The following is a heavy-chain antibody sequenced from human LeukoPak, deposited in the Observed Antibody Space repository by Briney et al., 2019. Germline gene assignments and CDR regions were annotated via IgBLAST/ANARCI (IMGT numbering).Heavy chain of an antibody. CDR3: ATRGGYCSGGSCYSISDYFDC. CDR2: ISSSGSYI. CDR1: GFTFGTYS. J-gene: IGHJ4*02. Sequence: GGSLRLSCAASGFTFGTYSMNWVRQAPGKGLEWVSSISSSGSYIYYADSVKGRFTISRDNSKNTLYLQMGSLRAEDMAVYYCATRGGYCSGGSCYSISDYFDCWGQGTLVTVSS. D-gene: IGHD2-15*01. V-gene: IGHV3-21*01.